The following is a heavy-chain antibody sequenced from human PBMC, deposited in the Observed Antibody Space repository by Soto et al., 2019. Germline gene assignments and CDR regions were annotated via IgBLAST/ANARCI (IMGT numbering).Heavy chain of an antibody. V-gene: IGHV4-59*01. D-gene: IGHD2-15*01. J-gene: IGHJ2*01. CDR3: ARDSWGYCSGGSCYEAINWYFDF. CDR2: IYYSGST. CDR1: GGSISSYY. Sequence: QVQLQESGPGLVKPSETLSLTCTVSGGSISSYYWSWIRQPPGKGLEWIGYIYYSGSTNYNPSLKSRVTISVDTSKNQFSLKLSSVTAADTAVYYCARDSWGYCSGGSCYEAINWYFDFWGRGTLVTVSS.